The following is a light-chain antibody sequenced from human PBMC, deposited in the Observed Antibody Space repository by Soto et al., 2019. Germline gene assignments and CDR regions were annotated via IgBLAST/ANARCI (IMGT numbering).Light chain of an antibody. J-gene: IGLJ1*01. Sequence: QDVVTQKPSLTVSPGGTVTLTCASSTGAVTSDYYPNWFQQKHGQAPTSLIYNTHNRHSWTPARFSGSLLGNRAALTLSGALPEDEAEYYCLLFSGGAYVFGPGTKLTVL. V-gene: IGLV7-43*01. CDR1: TGAVTSDYY. CDR2: NTH. CDR3: LLFSGGAYV.